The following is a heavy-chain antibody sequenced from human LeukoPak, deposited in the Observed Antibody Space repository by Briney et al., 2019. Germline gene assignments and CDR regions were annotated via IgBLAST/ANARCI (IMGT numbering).Heavy chain of an antibody. CDR1: GGSISSSNW. J-gene: IGHJ4*02. D-gene: IGHD1-26*01. CDR2: IYLSGST. CDR3: AREEMPGKFDY. V-gene: IGHV4-4*02. Sequence: SGTLSLTCAVSGGSISSSNWWSWVRQPPGKGLEWIGEIYLSGSTNYNPSLKSRVTISVDKSKNQFSLKLSSVTAADTAMYFCAREEMPGKFDYWGQGTLVTVSS.